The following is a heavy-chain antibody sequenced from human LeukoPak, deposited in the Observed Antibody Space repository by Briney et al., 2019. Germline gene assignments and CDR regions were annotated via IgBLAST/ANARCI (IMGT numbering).Heavy chain of an antibody. J-gene: IGHJ6*03. D-gene: IGHD3-10*01. CDR1: GYTFTGYY. Sequence: ASVKVSCKASGYTFTGYYMHWVRQAPGQGLEWMGWINPNSGGTNYAQKFQGRVTMTRDTSISTAYMELSRLRSDDTAVYYCARDKVELLWFGELLIGYMDVWGKGTTVTISS. CDR3: ARDKVELLWFGELLIGYMDV. CDR2: INPNSGGT. V-gene: IGHV1-2*02.